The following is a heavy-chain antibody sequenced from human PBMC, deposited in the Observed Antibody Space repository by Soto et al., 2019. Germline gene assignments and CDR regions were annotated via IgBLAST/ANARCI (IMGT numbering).Heavy chain of an antibody. D-gene: IGHD3-16*01. CDR1: GGTFSSYT. J-gene: IGHJ3*02. Sequence: ASVKVSCKASGGTFSSYTISWVRQAPGQGLEWMGRIIPILGIADYAQKFQGRVTITADKSTSTAYMELSSLRSEDTAVYYCARRHGGADAFDIGGQGTMVTVSS. CDR2: IIPILGIA. V-gene: IGHV1-69*02. CDR3: ARRHGGADAFDI.